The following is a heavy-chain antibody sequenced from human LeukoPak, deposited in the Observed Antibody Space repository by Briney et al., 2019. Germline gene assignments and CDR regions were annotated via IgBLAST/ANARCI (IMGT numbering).Heavy chain of an antibody. D-gene: IGHD3-22*01. Sequence: SETLSLTCTVSGGSISSSSYYWGWIRQPPGKGLEWIGSIYYSGSTYYNPSLKSRVTISVDTSKNQFSLKLSSVTAADTAVYCCARSSRDSSGYYFDYWGQGTLVTVSS. CDR2: IYYSGST. CDR1: GGSISSSSYY. V-gene: IGHV4-39*01. J-gene: IGHJ4*02. CDR3: ARSSRDSSGYYFDY.